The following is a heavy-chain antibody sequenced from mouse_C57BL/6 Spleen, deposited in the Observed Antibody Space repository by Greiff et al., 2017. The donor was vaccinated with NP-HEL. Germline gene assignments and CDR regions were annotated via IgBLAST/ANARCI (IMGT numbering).Heavy chain of an antibody. J-gene: IGHJ2*01. CDR1: GYTFTDYN. CDR2: INPNNGGT. D-gene: IGHD1-1*01. Sequence: EVMLVESGPELVKPGASVKMSCKASGYTFTDYNMHWVKQSHGKSLEWIGYINPNNGGTSYNQKFKGKATLTVNKSSSTAYMELRSLTSEDSAVYYCAKDSYYYGSSYTYYFDYWGQGTTLTVSS. CDR3: AKDSYYYGSSYTYYFDY. V-gene: IGHV1-22*01.